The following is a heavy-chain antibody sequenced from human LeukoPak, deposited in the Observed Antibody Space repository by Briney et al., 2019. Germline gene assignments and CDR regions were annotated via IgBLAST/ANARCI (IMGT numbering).Heavy chain of an antibody. Sequence: GGSLRLSCAASGFTFSDYYMSWIRHPPGRGREWVSYISTSGRTKYYADSVKGRFTISRDNAKNSLYLQMNSLRAEDTAVYYCARAEVDDFWSGCSYYYYGMDVWGQGTTVTVSS. CDR2: ISTSGRTK. V-gene: IGHV3-11*01. CDR1: GFTFSDYY. J-gene: IGHJ6*02. CDR3: ARAEVDDFWSGCSYYYYGMDV. D-gene: IGHD3-3*01.